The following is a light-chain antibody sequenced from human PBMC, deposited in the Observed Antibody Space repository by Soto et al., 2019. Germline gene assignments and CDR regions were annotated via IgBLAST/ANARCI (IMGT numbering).Light chain of an antibody. V-gene: IGKV3-20*01. CDR2: GGT. Sequence: IVLTQSPVTPYLSAGERAALSCRASQRVSKINIGWYQHKTGQAPRLLIYGGTKTTSGVPDRFSGSWSGTDVTLTISSLETEDSAGYYCQHYGSSFLPLGGGTKV. CDR3: QHYGSSFLP. J-gene: IGKJ4*01. CDR1: QRVSKIN.